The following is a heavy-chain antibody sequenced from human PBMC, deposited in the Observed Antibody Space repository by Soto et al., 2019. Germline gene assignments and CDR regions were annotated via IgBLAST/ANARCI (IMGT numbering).Heavy chain of an antibody. V-gene: IGHV4-30-2*01. CDR3: DRVFLMITFGGVIVPDAFDI. J-gene: IGHJ3*02. Sequence: QLQLQESGSGLVKPSQTLSLTCAVSGGSISSGGYSWSWIRQPPGKGLEWIGYIYHSGSTFYNPSLKSRVTRSVDRSKNQFSLKLDSVTAADTAVYYCDRVFLMITFGGVIVPDAFDIWGQGTMVTVSS. CDR2: IYHSGST. D-gene: IGHD3-16*02. CDR1: GGSISSGGYS.